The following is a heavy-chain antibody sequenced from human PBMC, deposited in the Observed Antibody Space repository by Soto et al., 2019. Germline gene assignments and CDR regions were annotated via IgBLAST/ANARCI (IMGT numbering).Heavy chain of an antibody. V-gene: IGHV4-59*01. CDR3: ARVAFADYLDS. CDR1: GGSISTYY. Sequence: QVQLQESGPGLVKPSETLSLTCTVFGGSISTYYWSWIRQPPGKGLEWIAYIYYTGSTNYNPSLGIRVTISMGTSKNPFSLKLSSVTAADTAGYYCARVAFADYLDSWGQGTLVTVSS. J-gene: IGHJ4*02. CDR2: IYYTGST. D-gene: IGHD4-17*01.